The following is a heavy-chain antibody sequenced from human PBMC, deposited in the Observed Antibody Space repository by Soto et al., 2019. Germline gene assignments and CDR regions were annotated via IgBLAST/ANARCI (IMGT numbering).Heavy chain of an antibody. CDR3: ARGRKQWLVPYNRFDP. Sequence: PSGTLSLTCAVYGGSFSGYYWSWIRQPPGKGLEWIGEINHSGSTNYNPSLKSRVTISVDTSKNQFSLKLSSVTAADTAVYYCARGRKQWLVPYNRFDPWGQGTLVTVSS. CDR2: INHSGST. CDR1: GGSFSGYY. J-gene: IGHJ5*02. V-gene: IGHV4-34*01. D-gene: IGHD6-19*01.